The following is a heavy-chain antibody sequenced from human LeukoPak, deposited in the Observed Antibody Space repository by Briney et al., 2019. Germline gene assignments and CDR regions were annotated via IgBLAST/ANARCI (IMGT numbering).Heavy chain of an antibody. Sequence: SQTLSLTCIVSGGSISRGSYYWNWIRQPAGKGLEWIGRIDTSGITDYNPSLKSRVTMSVNTSKNEFSLKLSSVTAADTAMYYCARDVVRGSLGGFDPWGQGTLVTVSS. CDR2: IDTSGIT. J-gene: IGHJ5*02. CDR3: ARDVVRGSLGGFDP. CDR1: GGSISRGSYY. D-gene: IGHD2-21*01. V-gene: IGHV4-61*02.